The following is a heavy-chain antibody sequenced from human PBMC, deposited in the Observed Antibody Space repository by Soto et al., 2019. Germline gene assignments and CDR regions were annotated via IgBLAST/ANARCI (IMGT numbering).Heavy chain of an antibody. V-gene: IGHV4-59*01. D-gene: IGHD3-16*01. CDR2: IYYSGST. Sequence: SETLSLTCTVSGGSISSDYWSWIRQPPGKGLEWIGYIYYSGSTNYNPSLKSRVTISVDTSKNQFSLKLSSVTAADTAVYYCAREWGATFDYWGQGTLVTVS. CDR1: GGSISSDY. CDR3: AREWGATFDY. J-gene: IGHJ4*02.